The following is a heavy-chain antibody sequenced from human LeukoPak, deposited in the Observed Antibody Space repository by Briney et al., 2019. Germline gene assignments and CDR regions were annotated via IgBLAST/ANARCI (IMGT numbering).Heavy chain of an antibody. J-gene: IGHJ5*02. V-gene: IGHV4-39*07. CDR1: GGSISRSRDY. D-gene: IGHD2-15*01. Sequence: SETLSLTCTVSGGSISRSRDYWGWIRQPPGKGLEWIGSIYYSGSTYYNPSLKSRVTISGDTSKNRFSLKLSSVTAADTAVYYCARKLTLYCSGGSCYSAGWFDPWGQGTLVTVSS. CDR3: ARKLTLYCSGGSCYSAGWFDP. CDR2: IYYSGST.